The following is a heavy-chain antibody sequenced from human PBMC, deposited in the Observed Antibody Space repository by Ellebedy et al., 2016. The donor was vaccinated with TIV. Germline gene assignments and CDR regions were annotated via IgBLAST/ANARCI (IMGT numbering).Heavy chain of an antibody. CDR3: AVVDFC. V-gene: IGHV3-53*01. CDR1: GFAVNSYY. J-gene: IGHJ4*02. Sequence: PGGSLRLSCAASGFAVNSYYITWARQAPEKGLDWVSVIFTSDITSYADSVRGRFTISRDTYKNTVSLQMNSLRVEDTAIYYCAVVDFCWGQGTLVTVSS. D-gene: IGHD2-15*01. CDR2: IFTSDIT.